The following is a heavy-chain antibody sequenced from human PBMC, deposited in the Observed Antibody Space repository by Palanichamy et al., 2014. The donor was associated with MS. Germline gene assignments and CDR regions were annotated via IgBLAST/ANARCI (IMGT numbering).Heavy chain of an antibody. J-gene: IGHJ4*02. CDR3: ATYRNEENLWTFFDY. CDR2: INRDGGER. V-gene: IGHV3-7*01. D-gene: IGHD2-21*01. Sequence: EVQLVESGGGLVQPGGSLRLSCAASGFTFSNCWMIWVRQAPGKGLEWVANINRDGGERNYLDSVKGRFTISRDNAKNSLYLQLNSLRAEDTAVYFCATYRNEENLWTFFDYWGQGTLVTVSS. CDR1: GFTFSNCW.